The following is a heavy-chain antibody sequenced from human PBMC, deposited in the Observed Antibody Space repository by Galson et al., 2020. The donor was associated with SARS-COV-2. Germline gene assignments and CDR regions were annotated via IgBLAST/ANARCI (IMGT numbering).Heavy chain of an antibody. CDR2: ISAYNGNT. CDR1: GYTFTSYG. Sequence: ASVKVSCKASGYTFTSYGISWVRQAPGQGLEWMGWISAYNGNTNYAQKLQGRVTMTTDTSTSTAYMELRSLRSDDTAVYYCARDRLIVGATAYYYGMDVWGQGTTVTVSS. CDR3: ARDRLIVGATAYYYGMDV. D-gene: IGHD1-26*01. J-gene: IGHJ6*02. V-gene: IGHV1-18*01.